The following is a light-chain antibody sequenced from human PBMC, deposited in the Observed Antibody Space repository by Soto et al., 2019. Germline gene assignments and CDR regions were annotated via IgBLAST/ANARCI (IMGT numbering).Light chain of an antibody. J-gene: IGLJ3*02. CDR3: TSYTTSGTWV. CDR1: SSDIGGYNY. V-gene: IGLV2-14*01. CDR2: EVT. Sequence: QSALTQPASVSGSPGQSITISCTGTSSDIGGYNYVSWYQQHPGKAPKLLIYEVTNRPSGVSNRCSGSKSGNTASLTISGLQADDEADYHCTSYTTSGTWVFGGGTKLTVL.